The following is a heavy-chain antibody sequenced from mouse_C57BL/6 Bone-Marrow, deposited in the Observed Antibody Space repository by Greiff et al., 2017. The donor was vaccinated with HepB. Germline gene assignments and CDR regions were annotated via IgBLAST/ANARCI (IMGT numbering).Heavy chain of an antibody. V-gene: IGHV6-6*01. CDR3: TRGGSSSHWYFDV. CDR2: IRNKANNHAT. CDR1: GFTFSDAW. J-gene: IGHJ1*03. D-gene: IGHD1-1*01. Sequence: EVKLQESGGGLVQPGGSMKLSCAASGFTFSDAWMDWVRQSPEKGLEWVAEIRNKANNHATYYAESVKGRFTISRDDSKSSVYLQMNSLRAEDTGIYYCTRGGSSSHWYFDVWGTGTTVTVSS.